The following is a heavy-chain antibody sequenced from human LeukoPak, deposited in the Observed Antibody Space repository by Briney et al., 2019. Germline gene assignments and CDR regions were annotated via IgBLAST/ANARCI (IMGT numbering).Heavy chain of an antibody. J-gene: IGHJ4*02. D-gene: IGHD2-21*02. CDR3: AREDCGGDCYHY. CDR1: GYTFTSYF. Sequence: ASVKVSCKASGYTFTSYFIHWVRQAPGQGLEWVGWINPNSGGTNYAQKFQDRVTMTRDTSISTVYMKLSRLRSDDTAVYYCAREDCGGDCYHYWGQGTLVTVSS. CDR2: INPNSGGT. V-gene: IGHV1-2*02.